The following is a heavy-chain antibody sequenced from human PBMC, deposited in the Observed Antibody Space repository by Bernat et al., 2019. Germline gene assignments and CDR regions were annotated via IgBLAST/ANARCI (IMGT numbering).Heavy chain of an antibody. D-gene: IGHD6-13*01. CDR3: ARSRWEKYSSSWPSLCDY. J-gene: IGHJ4*02. V-gene: IGHV4-4*02. CDR1: GGSISSSNW. CDR2: IYHSGST. Sequence: QVQLQESGPGLVKPSGTLSLTCAVSGGSISSSNWWSWVRQPPGKGLEWIGEIYHSGSTNYNPSLKSRVTISVDKSKNQFSLKLSSVTAADTAVYYCARSRWEKYSSSWPSLCDYWGQGTLVTVSS.